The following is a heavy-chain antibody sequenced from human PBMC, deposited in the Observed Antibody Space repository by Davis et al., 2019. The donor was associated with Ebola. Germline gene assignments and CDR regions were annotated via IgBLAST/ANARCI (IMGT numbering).Heavy chain of an antibody. J-gene: IGHJ4*02. CDR3: ARSPGGV. V-gene: IGHV4-31*11. CDR1: GGSFSGYY. CDR2: IYYSGST. Sequence: PSETLSLTCAVYGGSFSGYYWSWIRQHPGKGLEWIGYIYYSGSTYYNPSLKSRVTISVDTSKNQFSLKLSSVTAADTAVYYCARSPGGVWGQGTLVTVSS. D-gene: IGHD2-8*01.